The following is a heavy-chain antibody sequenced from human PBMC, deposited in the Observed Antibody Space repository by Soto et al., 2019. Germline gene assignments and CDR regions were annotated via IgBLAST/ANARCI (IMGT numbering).Heavy chain of an antibody. Sequence: ASVKVCCKASGYTFTGYYMHWVRQAPGQGLEWMGWINPNSGGTNYAQKFQGWVTMTRDTSISTAYMELSRLRSDDTAVYYCARGPIAPNPNWFDPWGQGTLVTVST. J-gene: IGHJ5*02. CDR3: ARGPIAPNPNWFDP. D-gene: IGHD6-13*01. V-gene: IGHV1-2*04. CDR1: GYTFTGYY. CDR2: INPNSGGT.